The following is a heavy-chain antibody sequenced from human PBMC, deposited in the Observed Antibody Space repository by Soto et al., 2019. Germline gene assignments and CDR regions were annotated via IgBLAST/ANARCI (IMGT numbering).Heavy chain of an antibody. Sequence: HPGGSLRLSCAASGFSVSSDYMSWVRQAPGKGLEWVSVIYSGGSTDYADSVKGRFTISRDNSKNTLYLQMNSLRAEDTAVYDCAKTGYSSGWYLHLDFWGQGALVTVSS. D-gene: IGHD6-19*01. CDR2: IYSGGST. CDR3: AKTGYSSGWYLHLDF. J-gene: IGHJ4*02. V-gene: IGHV3-53*01. CDR1: GFSVSSDY.